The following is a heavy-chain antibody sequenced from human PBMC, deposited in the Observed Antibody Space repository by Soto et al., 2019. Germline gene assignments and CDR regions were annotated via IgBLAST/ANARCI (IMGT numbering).Heavy chain of an antibody. D-gene: IGHD6-19*01. CDR3: ATNGIAVAGSPRWFDP. J-gene: IGHJ5*02. CDR1: GYTLTELS. CDR2: FDPEDGET. V-gene: IGHV1-24*01. Sequence: GASVEVSCKVSGYTLTELSMHWVRQAPGKGLEWMGGFDPEDGETIYAQKFQGRVTMTEDTSTDTAYMELSSLRSEDTAVYYCATNGIAVAGSPRWFDPWGQGTLVTVSS.